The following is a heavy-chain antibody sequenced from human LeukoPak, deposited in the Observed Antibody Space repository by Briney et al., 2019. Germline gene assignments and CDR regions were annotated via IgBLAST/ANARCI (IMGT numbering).Heavy chain of an antibody. Sequence: SGGSLRLSCVASGFSFNNYAMNWVRQPPGKGLEWIGEINHSGSTNYNPSLKSRVTISVDTSKNQFSLKLSSVTAADTAVYYCARGKATANAFDIWGQGTMVTVSS. CDR3: ARGKATANAFDI. D-gene: IGHD5-12*01. J-gene: IGHJ3*02. CDR2: INHSGST. CDR1: GFSFNNYA. V-gene: IGHV4-34*01.